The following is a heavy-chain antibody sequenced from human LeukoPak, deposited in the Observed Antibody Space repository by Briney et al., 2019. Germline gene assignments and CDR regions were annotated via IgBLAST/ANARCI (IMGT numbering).Heavy chain of an antibody. Sequence: PGGSLRVSCAASGFTFSNYDMHWVRQAPGKGLEWVAVISYDGNNKDFADSVKGRFTISRDNSKNTLYLQMNSLRAEDTAVYYCARGNNVLMVTGCFDYWGQGTLVTVSS. V-gene: IGHV3-30-3*01. CDR2: ISYDGNNK. CDR3: ARGNNVLMVTGCFDY. CDR1: GFTFSNYD. J-gene: IGHJ4*02. D-gene: IGHD2-21*02.